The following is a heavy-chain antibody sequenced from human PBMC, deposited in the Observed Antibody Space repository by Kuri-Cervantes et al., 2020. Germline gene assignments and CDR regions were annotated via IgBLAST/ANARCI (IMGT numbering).Heavy chain of an antibody. J-gene: IGHJ4*02. CDR3: ARDCRPITMIVMGLDY. Sequence: GESLKISCAASGFTFSSYAMHWVRQAPGKGLEYVSAVSSNGGSTYYADSVKGRFTISRDNSKNTLYLQMGSLRAEDMAMYYCARDCRPITMIVMGLDYWGQGTLVTVSS. CDR2: VSSNGGST. CDR1: GFTFSSYA. D-gene: IGHD3-22*01. V-gene: IGHV3-64*02.